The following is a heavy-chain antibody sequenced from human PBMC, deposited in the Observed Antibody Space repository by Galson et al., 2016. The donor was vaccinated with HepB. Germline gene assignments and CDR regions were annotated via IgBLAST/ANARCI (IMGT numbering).Heavy chain of an antibody. J-gene: IGHJ3*01. Sequence: SLRLSCAVSGLMYTHYAMNWVRQAPGKGLEWVSIIDDSGDHIYYAESVKGRFTISRDKANNTLYLQMNSLRAEDTALYYCARDRGYRALDLWGQGKTFTVSS. CDR3: ARDRGYRALDL. D-gene: IGHD3-10*01. CDR1: GLMYTHYA. V-gene: IGHV3-23*01. CDR2: IDDSGDHI.